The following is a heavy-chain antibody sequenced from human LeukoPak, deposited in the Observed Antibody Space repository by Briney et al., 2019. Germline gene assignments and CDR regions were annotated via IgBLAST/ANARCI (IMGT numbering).Heavy chain of an antibody. V-gene: IGHV3-74*01. CDR2: INSDGSST. D-gene: IGHD2-2*02. CDR1: GFTFSSYW. CDR3: AKDYLGPAATPDY. Sequence: GGSLRLSCAASGFTFSSYWMHWVRQAPGKGLVWVSRINSDGSSTSYADSVKGRFTISRDNSKNTLYLQMNSLRAEDTAVYYCAKDYLGPAATPDYWGQGTLVTVSS. J-gene: IGHJ4*02.